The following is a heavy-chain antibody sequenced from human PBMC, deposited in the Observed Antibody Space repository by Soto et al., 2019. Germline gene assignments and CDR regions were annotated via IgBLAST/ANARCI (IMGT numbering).Heavy chain of an antibody. J-gene: IGHJ3*02. CDR2: IVVGSGNT. CDR3: ATEMDTTPGAFDI. Sequence: ASVKVSCKASGFTFTISAVQWVRQARGQRLEWIGWIVVGSGNTNYAQKFQERVTITRDMSTSTAYMELSSLRSDDTAVYYCATEMDTTPGAFDIWGQGTMVTVSS. D-gene: IGHD5-18*01. CDR1: GFTFTISA. V-gene: IGHV1-58*01.